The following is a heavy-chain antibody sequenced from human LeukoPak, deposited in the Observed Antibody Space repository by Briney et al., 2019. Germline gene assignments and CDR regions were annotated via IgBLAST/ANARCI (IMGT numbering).Heavy chain of an antibody. D-gene: IGHD6-6*01. CDR1: GGSISSGTYY. CDR2: IYYSGTT. J-gene: IGHJ6*03. Sequence: ETLSLTCTVSGGSISSGTYYWGWVRQPPGKGLEWIGTIYYSGTTYYNPSLKSRVTISIDTSKNHFSLKLSSVTAADTAIYYCARDFSSSSTVYYYYYMDVWGKGTTVTVSS. CDR3: ARDFSSSSTVYYYYYMDV. V-gene: IGHV4-39*07.